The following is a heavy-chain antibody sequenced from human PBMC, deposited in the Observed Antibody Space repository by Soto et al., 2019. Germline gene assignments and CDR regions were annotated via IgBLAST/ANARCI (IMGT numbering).Heavy chain of an antibody. J-gene: IGHJ6*02. V-gene: IGHV1-18*01. CDR1: GYTFSSYF. CDR3: ARHNYYSRMDV. Sequence: ASVKVSCKASGYTFSSYFITWVRQAPGQGLEWMGWISAYNGNTNFAQKLQGRVAMTTDTSTSTAYMELRSLRSDDTAVYYCARHNYYSRMDVWGQGTTVTVSS. CDR2: ISAYNGNT.